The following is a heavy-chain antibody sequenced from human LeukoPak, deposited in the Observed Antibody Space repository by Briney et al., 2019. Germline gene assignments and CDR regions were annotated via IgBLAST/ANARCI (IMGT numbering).Heavy chain of an antibody. CDR3: ASGWVVDGDNWFDP. CDR1: GGSISSSNW. D-gene: IGHD2-15*01. J-gene: IGHJ5*02. V-gene: IGHV4-4*02. Sequence: PSETLSLTCAVSGGSISSSNWWSWVRQPPGKGLEWIGEIYHSGSTNYNPSLKSRVTISVGKSKNQFSLKLSSVTAADTAVYYCASGWVVDGDNWFDPWGQGTLVTVSS. CDR2: IYHSGST.